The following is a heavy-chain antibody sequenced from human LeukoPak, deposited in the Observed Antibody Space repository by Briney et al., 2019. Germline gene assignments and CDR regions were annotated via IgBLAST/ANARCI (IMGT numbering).Heavy chain of an antibody. D-gene: IGHD3-9*01. CDR1: GFIFSSYE. V-gene: IGHV3-48*03. J-gene: IGHJ3*02. CDR2: VSSSGSTI. CDR3: ARDSRHFDWLLGAAFDI. Sequence: GGSLRLSCAASGFIFSSYEMNWVRQAPGKGLEGGSYVSSSGSTIYYADSVKGRFTISRDNAKNSLYLQMNSLRAEDTAVYYCARDSRHFDWLLGAAFDIWGQGTMVTVSS.